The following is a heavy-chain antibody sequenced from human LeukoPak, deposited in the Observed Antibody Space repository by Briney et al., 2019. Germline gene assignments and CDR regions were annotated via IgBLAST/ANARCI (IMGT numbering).Heavy chain of an antibody. J-gene: IGHJ4*01. D-gene: IGHD5-18*01. CDR2: ISGSGGST. Sequence: GGSLRLSCAASGFTFSSYAMSWVRQAPGKGLEWVSAISGSGGSTYYADSVKGRFTISRDNAKNSLYLQMNSLRAEDTAVYSCAKDKTPGLGNSYSKSGNYFEHRGQGTLVTVSS. CDR3: AKDKTPGLGNSYSKSGNYFEH. V-gene: IGHV3-23*01. CDR1: GFTFSSYA.